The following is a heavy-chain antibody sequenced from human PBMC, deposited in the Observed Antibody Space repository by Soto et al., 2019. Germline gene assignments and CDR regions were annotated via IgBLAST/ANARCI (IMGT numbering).Heavy chain of an antibody. CDR3: ARVRSDWTPDNYYYYYMDV. CDR2: IYYSGST. D-gene: IGHD1-1*01. CDR1: GGSISSYY. J-gene: IGHJ6*03. Sequence: SETLSLTCTVSGGSISSYYWSWIRQPPGKGLEWIGYIYYSGSTNYNPSLKSRVTISVDTSKNQFSLKLSSVTAADTAVYYCARVRSDWTPDNYYYYYMDVWGKGTTVTVSS. V-gene: IGHV4-59*01.